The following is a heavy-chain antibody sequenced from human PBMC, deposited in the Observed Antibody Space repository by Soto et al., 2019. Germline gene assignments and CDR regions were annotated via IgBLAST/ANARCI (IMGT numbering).Heavy chain of an antibody. Sequence: GASVKVSCKAPRDTFTSYYINWVRQAPGQGLEWMGVVNPHGGSTAYAQKFKGRVTLTRDTSASTVYMEVSSLTSEDTAMYYCARSSGGNFGIIIEGTNWIAPSGQGTLVTVSS. CDR2: VNPHGGST. CDR1: RDTFTSYY. CDR3: ARSSGGNFGIIIEGTNWIAP. D-gene: IGHD1-26*01. J-gene: IGHJ5*02. V-gene: IGHV1-46*01.